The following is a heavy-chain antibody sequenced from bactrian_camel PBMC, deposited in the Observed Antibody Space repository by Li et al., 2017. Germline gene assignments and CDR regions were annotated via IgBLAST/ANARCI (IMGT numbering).Heavy chain of an antibody. Sequence: HVQPVESGGGLVQPGGSLRLSCAASGFGFTFHGYWMHWVRQAPGKGLEWVSSIYTSDGTTNSADSVKGRFTISKDYAKNTLYLQMNSLKPEDTAMYYCTVKRWSDCGSSLPGNFGYWGQGTQVTVS. CDR1: GFGFTFHGYW. CDR3: TVKRWSDCGSSLPGNFGY. D-gene: IGHD2*01. J-gene: IGHJ6*01. CDR2: IYTSDGTT. V-gene: IGHV3S6*01.